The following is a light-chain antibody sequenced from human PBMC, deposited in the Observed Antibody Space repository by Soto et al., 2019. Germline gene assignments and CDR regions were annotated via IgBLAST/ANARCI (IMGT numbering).Light chain of an antibody. CDR2: NVY. CDR1: SSDIGIYNF. CDR3: SSFTTSRVYV. J-gene: IGLJ1*01. V-gene: IGLV2-14*03. Sequence: QSVLTQPASVSGSPGQSITIFCTGTSSDIGIYNFVSWYQQHPGKAPKLMIYNVYSRPSGVSSRFSGSKSGNTASLTISWLQAEDEADYYCSSFTTSRVYVFGPGTQLTVL.